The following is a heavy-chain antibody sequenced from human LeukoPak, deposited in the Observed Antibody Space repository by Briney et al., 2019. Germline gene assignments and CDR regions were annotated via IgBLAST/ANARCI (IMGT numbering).Heavy chain of an antibody. Sequence: GGSLRLSCAASGFTVSSNYMSWVRQAPGKGLEWVSAISGSGGSTYYADSVKGRFTISRDNSKNTLYLQMNSLRAEDTAVYYCGGSAAHYYYMDVWGKGTTVTVSS. CDR1: GFTVSSNY. V-gene: IGHV3-23*01. D-gene: IGHD2-2*01. CDR3: GGSAAHYYYMDV. J-gene: IGHJ6*03. CDR2: ISGSGGST.